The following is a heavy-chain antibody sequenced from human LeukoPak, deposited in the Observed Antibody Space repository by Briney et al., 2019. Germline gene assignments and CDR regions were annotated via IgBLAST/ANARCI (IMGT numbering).Heavy chain of an antibody. J-gene: IGHJ4*02. Sequence: ASVKFSFKASGYTFTSYGISWVRRAPGQGLEGMGWISAYNGNTNCAQKLQGRVTMTTDTSTSTAYMELRSLRSDDTAVYYCARVRLIDVVVPAAPKYYFDYWGQGTLVTVSS. D-gene: IGHD2-2*01. V-gene: IGHV1-18*01. CDR2: ISAYNGNT. CDR1: GYTFTSYG. CDR3: ARVRLIDVVVPAAPKYYFDY.